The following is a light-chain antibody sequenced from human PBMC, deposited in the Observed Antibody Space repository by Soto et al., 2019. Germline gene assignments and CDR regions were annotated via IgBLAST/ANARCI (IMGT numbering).Light chain of an antibody. CDR2: DAS. Sequence: DIQMTQSPSSLSASVGDRVTLTCRASQSVSSNLNWYQHKPGKAPKLLIYDASTLKSGVPSRFSGSGSGTDFTLTISSLQPQDFATYYCQQSYSSPWKFGQGTKVEIK. CDR1: QSVSSN. CDR3: QQSYSSPWK. J-gene: IGKJ1*01. V-gene: IGKV1-39*01.